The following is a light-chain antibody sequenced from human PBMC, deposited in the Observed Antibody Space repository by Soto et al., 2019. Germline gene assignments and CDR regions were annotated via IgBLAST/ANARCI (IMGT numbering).Light chain of an antibody. J-gene: IGKJ1*01. Sequence: IRMTQSPSSLSASAGDKVTITCRASQGISDWLAWYQQKPGKAPELLIFDASNLKSGVSSRFSGSGSGTEFTLTISRLQPDDVATYYCLQYSSHSWTFGQGTKVDIK. CDR1: QGISDW. CDR2: DAS. V-gene: IGKV1-5*01. CDR3: LQYSSHSWT.